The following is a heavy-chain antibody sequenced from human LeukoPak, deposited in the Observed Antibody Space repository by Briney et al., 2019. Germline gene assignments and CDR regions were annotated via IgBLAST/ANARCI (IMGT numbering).Heavy chain of an antibody. CDR2: ITSSSDYI. Sequence: GGSLRLSCAGSGFNFSHYAINWVRQAPGKGLEWVSSITSSSDYIYYADSVKGRFTISRDNAKNLLFLQMNSLRAEDTAVYYCARDYPYSYYMNVWGNGTTVTVSS. D-gene: IGHD4-11*01. CDR1: GFNFSHYA. J-gene: IGHJ6*03. V-gene: IGHV3-21*01. CDR3: ARDYPYSYYMNV.